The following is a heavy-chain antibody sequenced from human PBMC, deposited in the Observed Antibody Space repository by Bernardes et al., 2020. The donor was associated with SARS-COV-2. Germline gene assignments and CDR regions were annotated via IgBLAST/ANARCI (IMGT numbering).Heavy chain of an antibody. CDR2: IFPADSDT. Sequence: GESLMISCQGFGYNFATYWIAWVRQMPGRGLEWMGTIFPADSDTKYNPSFQGQVTISADNSISTAYLQWSSLKASDTATYYCARFLGGSSWSWLDPWGQGTLVTVSS. CDR1: GYNFATYW. J-gene: IGHJ5*02. CDR3: ARFLGGSSWSWLDP. D-gene: IGHD3-3*01. V-gene: IGHV5-51*01.